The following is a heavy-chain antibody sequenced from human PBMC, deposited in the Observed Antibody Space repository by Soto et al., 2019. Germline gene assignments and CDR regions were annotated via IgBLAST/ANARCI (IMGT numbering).Heavy chain of an antibody. CDR1: GGTFSSYA. Sequence: QVQLVQSGAEVKKPGSSVKVSCKASGGTFSSYAISWVRQAPGQGLEWMGGIIPIFGTANYAQKFQGRVTITADESTSTAYMELSSLRSEDTAVYYCARAANPSYDFWRTQNQWEYNWFDPWGQGTLVTVSS. CDR3: ARAANPSYDFWRTQNQWEYNWFDP. J-gene: IGHJ5*02. CDR2: IIPIFGTA. V-gene: IGHV1-69*12. D-gene: IGHD3-3*01.